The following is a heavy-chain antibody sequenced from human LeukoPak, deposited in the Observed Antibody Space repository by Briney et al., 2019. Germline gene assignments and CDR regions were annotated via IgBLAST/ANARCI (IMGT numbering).Heavy chain of an antibody. V-gene: IGHV3-23*01. CDR3: ATYSILNAREFRY. J-gene: IGHJ1*01. D-gene: IGHD4-11*01. Sequence: GGSLRLSCAASGFTFSNYAMSWVRQAPGKGLEWVSVISGSDTSTYYPDSVKGRFTISRDNSKNTLYLQMNSLRADDTAVYYCATYSILNAREFRYWGQGTLVTVTS. CDR2: ISGSDTST. CDR1: GFTFSNYA.